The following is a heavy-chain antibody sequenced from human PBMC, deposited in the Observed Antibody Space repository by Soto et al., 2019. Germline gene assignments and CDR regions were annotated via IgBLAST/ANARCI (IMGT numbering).Heavy chain of an antibody. CDR2: IKSITDGGTT. Sequence: EVQLVESGGGLVKPGGSLRLSCAASGFTFSNAWMSWVRQAPGKGLEWVGRIKSITDGGTTDYAAPVKGRFTISRDDSKNTLYLQMNSLKTGDTAVYYCTTSTYGDYKKYFQDWGQGTLVTVSS. J-gene: IGHJ1*01. CDR1: GFTFSNAW. D-gene: IGHD4-17*01. CDR3: TTSTYGDYKKYFQD. V-gene: IGHV3-15*01.